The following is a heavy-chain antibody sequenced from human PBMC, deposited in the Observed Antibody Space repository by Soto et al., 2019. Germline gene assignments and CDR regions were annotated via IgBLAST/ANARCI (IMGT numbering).Heavy chain of an antibody. CDR2: ISYDGSNK. J-gene: IGHJ4*02. Sequence: GGSLRLSCAASGFTFSNYIMHWVRQAPGKGLEWVAVISYDGSNKYYADSVKGRFTISRDNSKNTLYLQMNSLRAEDTAVYYCARDWYYDILTGFDYWGQGTLVTVSS. CDR3: ARDWYYDILTGFDY. CDR1: GFTFSNYI. V-gene: IGHV3-30-3*01. D-gene: IGHD3-9*01.